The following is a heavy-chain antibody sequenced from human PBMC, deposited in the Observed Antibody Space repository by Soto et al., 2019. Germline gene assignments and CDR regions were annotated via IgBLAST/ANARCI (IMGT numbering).Heavy chain of an antibody. J-gene: IGHJ4*02. CDR3: AGWGGHDYNY. CDR1: GFTLSTYR. V-gene: IGHV3-7*03. Sequence: GESLTLSCVGSGFTLSTYRMNSVRQAPGKGLEWVANINPDGNVGTYVDSVRGRFTTSRDNAKNSLYLQMNSLRADDTAVYFCAGWGGHDYNYWGQGIMVTVSS. CDR2: INPDGNVG. D-gene: IGHD4-4*01.